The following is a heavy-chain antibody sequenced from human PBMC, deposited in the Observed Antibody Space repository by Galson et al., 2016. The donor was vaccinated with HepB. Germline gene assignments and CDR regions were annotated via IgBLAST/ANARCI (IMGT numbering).Heavy chain of an antibody. Sequence: SLRLSCAGSGFSFSSFAMSWVRQAPGKGLQWVSTISGRGGSTYYADSVKGRFTISRDNSKNTLYLQMNSLRAEDTAVYYCARDPNGDYFGAFDFWGQGTMVTVSS. D-gene: IGHD4-17*01. J-gene: IGHJ3*01. CDR1: GFSFSSFA. V-gene: IGHV3-23*01. CDR3: ARDPNGDYFGAFDF. CDR2: ISGRGGST.